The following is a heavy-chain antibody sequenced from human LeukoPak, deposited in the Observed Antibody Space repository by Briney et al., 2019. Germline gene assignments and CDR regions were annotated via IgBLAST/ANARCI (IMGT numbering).Heavy chain of an antibody. Sequence: GGSLRLSCAASGFTFSSYGMHWVRQAPGKGLEWVAVIWYDGSNKYYADSVKGRFTISRDNSKNTLYLQMNSLRAEDTAVYYCAREQWLKCYFDYWGQGTLVTVSS. CDR1: GFTFSSYG. V-gene: IGHV3-33*01. CDR2: IWYDGSNK. D-gene: IGHD5-12*01. CDR3: AREQWLKCYFDY. J-gene: IGHJ4*02.